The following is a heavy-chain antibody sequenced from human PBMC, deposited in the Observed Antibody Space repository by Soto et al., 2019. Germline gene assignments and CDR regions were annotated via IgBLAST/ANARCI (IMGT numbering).Heavy chain of an antibody. CDR1: GGTFSSYA. Sequence: SVKVSCKASGGTFSSYAISWVRQAPGQGLEWMGGIIPIFGTANYAQKFQGRVTITADESTSTAYMELSSLRSEDTAVYYCARGYCSSTSCLPHYYYYGMDVWGQGTTVTVSS. V-gene: IGHV1-69*13. CDR2: IIPIFGTA. CDR3: ARGYCSSTSCLPHYYYYGMDV. J-gene: IGHJ6*02. D-gene: IGHD2-2*01.